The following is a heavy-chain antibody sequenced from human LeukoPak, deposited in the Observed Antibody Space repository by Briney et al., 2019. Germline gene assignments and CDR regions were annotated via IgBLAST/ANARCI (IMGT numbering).Heavy chain of an antibody. CDR3: AREKLDDFVPVNGRSGAFDI. V-gene: IGHV3-53*01. CDR2: IYSGGST. J-gene: IGHJ3*02. Sequence: GVLRLSCAASGFTVSSNYMSWVRQAPGKGLEWVSAIYSGGSTYYADSVKGRFTISRDNSKNTLYLQMNTLRAEDTAVYYCAREKLDDFVPVNGRSGAFDIWGQGTMVTVSS. CDR1: GFTVSSNY. D-gene: IGHD3-3*01.